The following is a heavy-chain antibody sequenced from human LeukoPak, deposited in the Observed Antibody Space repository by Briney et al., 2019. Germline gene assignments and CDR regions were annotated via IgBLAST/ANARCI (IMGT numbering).Heavy chain of an antibody. Sequence: GRSLRLSCAASGFTFSSYGMHWVRQAPGKGLEWVAVISYDGSNKYYADSVKGRFTISRDNSKNTLYLQMNSLRAEDMAMYYCARARGYSTGPFDYWGQGTLVTVSS. CDR1: GFTFSSYG. D-gene: IGHD3-3*01. CDR2: ISYDGSNK. CDR3: ARARGYSTGPFDY. J-gene: IGHJ4*02. V-gene: IGHV3-30*03.